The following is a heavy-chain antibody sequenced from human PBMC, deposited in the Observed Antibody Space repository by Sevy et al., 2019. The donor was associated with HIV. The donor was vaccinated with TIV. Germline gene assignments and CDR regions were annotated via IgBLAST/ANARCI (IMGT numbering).Heavy chain of an antibody. CDR2: IYPGDSDT. V-gene: IGHV5-51*01. CDR1: GYRFTNYW. CDR3: ARVIVATTYPIRVHESDI. Sequence: GESLKISCKGSGYRFTNYWLGWVRQMPGKGLEWMGMIYPGDSDTRYSTSFQGQVSISADKSISTAYLQWTSLKASDTAMYYCARVIVATTYPIRVHESDIWGQGTMVTVSS. D-gene: IGHD5-12*01. J-gene: IGHJ3*02.